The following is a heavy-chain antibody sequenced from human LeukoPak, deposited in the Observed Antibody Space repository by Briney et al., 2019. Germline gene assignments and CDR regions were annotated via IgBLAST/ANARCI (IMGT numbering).Heavy chain of an antibody. Sequence: GGSLRLSCAASGFTFSAYEMDWVRQAPGKGLEGISYISSSGSTIYHADSVKGRFTISRDDAKNSLYLQMNSLRAEDTAVYYCAKEVTPNYSGFDAFDIWGQGTMVTVSS. V-gene: IGHV3-48*03. D-gene: IGHD2-15*01. CDR1: GFTFSAYE. CDR3: AKEVTPNYSGFDAFDI. CDR2: ISSSGSTI. J-gene: IGHJ3*02.